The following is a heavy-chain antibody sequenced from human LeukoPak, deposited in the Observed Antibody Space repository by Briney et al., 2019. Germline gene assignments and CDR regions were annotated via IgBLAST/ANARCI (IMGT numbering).Heavy chain of an antibody. CDR1: GFTFSSYA. V-gene: IGHV3-23*01. D-gene: IGHD3-10*01. J-gene: IGHJ4*02. CDR2: ISGSGGST. Sequence: PGGSLRLSCAASGFTFSSYAMSWVRQAPGKGLEWGSAISGSGGSTYYADSVKGRFTISRDNSKNTLYLQMNSLRAEDTAVYYCASPIWFGELLPFDYWGQGTLVTVSS. CDR3: ASPIWFGELLPFDY.